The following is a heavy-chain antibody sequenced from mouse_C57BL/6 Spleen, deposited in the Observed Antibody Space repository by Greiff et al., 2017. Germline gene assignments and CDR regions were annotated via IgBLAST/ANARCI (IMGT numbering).Heavy chain of an antibody. D-gene: IGHD1-1*01. CDR2: IDPENGDT. J-gene: IGHJ1*03. Sequence: VQLQQSGAELVRPGASVKLSCTASGFNIKDDYMHWVKQRPEQGLEWIGWIDPENGDTEYASKFQGKATITADTPSNTAYLQLSSLTSEDTAVYYCTTSPQYYGSRGWYFEVWGTGTTVTVSS. CDR1: GFNIKDDY. CDR3: TTSPQYYGSRGWYFEV. V-gene: IGHV14-4*01.